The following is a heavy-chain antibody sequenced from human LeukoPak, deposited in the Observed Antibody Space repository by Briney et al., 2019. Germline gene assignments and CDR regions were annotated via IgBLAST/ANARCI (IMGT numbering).Heavy chain of an antibody. CDR1: GGSISSGDYY. D-gene: IGHD5-12*01. CDR2: IYYSGST. J-gene: IGHJ6*04. Sequence: SETLSLTCTVSGGSISSGDYYWSWIRQPPGKGLEWIGYIYYSGSTYYNPSLKSQVTISVDTSKNQFSLKLSSVTAADTAVYYCARGAGYSGYDWYYYYGMDVWGKGTTVTVSS. CDR3: ARGAGYSGYDWYYYYGMDV. V-gene: IGHV4-30-4*01.